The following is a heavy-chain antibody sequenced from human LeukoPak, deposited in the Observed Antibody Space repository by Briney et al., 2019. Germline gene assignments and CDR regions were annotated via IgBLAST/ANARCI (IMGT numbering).Heavy chain of an antibody. CDR2: IYHSGST. CDR3: ARETDIVVVVAAKDAFDI. Sequence: SETLSLTCTVSGYSISSGYYWGWIRQPPGKGLEWIGSIYHSGSTYYNPSLRSRVTISVDTSKNQFSLKLSSVTAADTAVYYCARETDIVVVVAAKDAFDIWGQGTMVTVSS. D-gene: IGHD2-15*01. CDR1: GYSISSGYY. J-gene: IGHJ3*02. V-gene: IGHV4-38-2*02.